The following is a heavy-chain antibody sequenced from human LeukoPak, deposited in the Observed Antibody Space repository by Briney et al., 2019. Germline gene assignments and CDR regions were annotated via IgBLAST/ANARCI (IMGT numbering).Heavy chain of an antibody. CDR3: ARDLVLGYCSGGSCSNFDY. V-gene: IGHV1-69*13. CDR1: GGTFSSYA. D-gene: IGHD2-15*01. Sequence: ASVKVSCKASGGTFSSYAISWVRQAPGQGLEWMGGIIPIFGTANYAQKFQGSVTITADESTSTAYMELSSLRSEDTAVYYCARDLVLGYCSGGSCSNFDYWGQGTLVTVSS. CDR2: IIPIFGTA. J-gene: IGHJ4*02.